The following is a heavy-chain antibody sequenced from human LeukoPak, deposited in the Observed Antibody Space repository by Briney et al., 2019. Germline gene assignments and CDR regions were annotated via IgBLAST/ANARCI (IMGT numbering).Heavy chain of an antibody. Sequence: GGSLRLSCAASGFTFSSYAMSWVRQAPGKGLEWVSSISGSGGSTYYAASAKGRFTISRDNSKNTLYLQMNSLRAEDTAVYYCGKDSYYDRPYYFDNWGQGTLVTVSS. CDR1: GFTFSSYA. CDR2: ISGSGGST. J-gene: IGHJ4*02. V-gene: IGHV3-23*01. CDR3: GKDSYYDRPYYFDN. D-gene: IGHD3-22*01.